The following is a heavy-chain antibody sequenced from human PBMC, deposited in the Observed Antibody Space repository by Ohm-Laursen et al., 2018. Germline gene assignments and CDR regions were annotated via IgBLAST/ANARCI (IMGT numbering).Heavy chain of an antibody. J-gene: IGHJ4*02. CDR2: IIGSGRST. CDR3: VKGPGGYRYGDY. CDR1: GFTFSSYV. D-gene: IGHD5-18*01. V-gene: IGHV3-23*01. Sequence: SLRLSCSATGFTFSSYVMSWVRQAPGKGLEWVSTIIGSGRSTYYADSVKGRFTISRDNSKNTLYLQLNSLRAEDTAVYSCVKGPGGYRYGDYWGQGTLVTVSS.